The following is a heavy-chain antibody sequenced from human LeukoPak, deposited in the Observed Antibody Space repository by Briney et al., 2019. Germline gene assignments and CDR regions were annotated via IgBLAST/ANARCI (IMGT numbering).Heavy chain of an antibody. CDR3: ARDQGSYDFWSGYRKGRRVRGMDV. V-gene: IGHV1-2*02. CDR2: INPNSGGT. D-gene: IGHD3-3*01. Sequence: ASVKVSCKASGYTFTGYYMHWVRQAPGQGLEWMGWINPNSGGTNYAQKFQGRVTMTRDTSISTAYMELSRLRSDDTAVYYCARDQGSYDFWSGYRKGRRVRGMDVWGQGTTVTVSS. CDR1: GYTFTGYY. J-gene: IGHJ6*02.